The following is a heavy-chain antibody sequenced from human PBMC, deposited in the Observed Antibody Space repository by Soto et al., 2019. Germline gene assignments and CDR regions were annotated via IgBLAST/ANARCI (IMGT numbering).Heavy chain of an antibody. CDR1: GGSISSGDYS. CDR3: ARVRREYDNSGPVDY. V-gene: IGHV4-30-2*01. Sequence: PSETLSLTCAVSGGSISSGDYSWNWIRQPPGKGLEWIGYIYYGGSTYYNPSLQSRVTMSVDRSRNQFSLKLNSVTAVDTAVYYCARVRREYDNSGPVDYWGQGTLVTVSS. D-gene: IGHD3-22*01. CDR2: IYYGGST. J-gene: IGHJ4*02.